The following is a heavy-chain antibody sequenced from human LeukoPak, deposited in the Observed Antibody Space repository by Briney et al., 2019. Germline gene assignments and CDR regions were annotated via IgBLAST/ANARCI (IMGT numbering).Heavy chain of an antibody. CDR1: GYTFTSYG. CDR2: ISAYNGNT. Sequence: ASVKVSCKASGYTFTSYGISWVRQAPGQGLEWMGWISAYNGNTNYAQKLQGRVTMTTDTSTSTAYMELRSLRSDDTAVYYCAAGYRAYYYYYMDVWGKGTTVTISS. J-gene: IGHJ6*03. CDR3: AAGYRAYYYYYMDV. D-gene: IGHD5-18*01. V-gene: IGHV1-18*01.